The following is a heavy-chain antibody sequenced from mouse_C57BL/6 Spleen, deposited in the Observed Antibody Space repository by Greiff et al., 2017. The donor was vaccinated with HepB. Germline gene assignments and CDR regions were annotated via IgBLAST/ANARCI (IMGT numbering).Heavy chain of an antibody. J-gene: IGHJ4*01. CDR3: ARGGYYGSSYGDAMDY. Sequence: EVQLQQSGPELVKPGASVKISCKASGYSFTGYYMNWVKQSPEKSLEWIGEINPSTGGTTYNQKFKAKATLTVDKSSSTAYMQLKSLTSEDSAVYYCARGGYYGSSYGDAMDYWGQGTSVTVSS. V-gene: IGHV1-42*01. D-gene: IGHD1-1*01. CDR2: INPSTGGT. CDR1: GYSFTGYY.